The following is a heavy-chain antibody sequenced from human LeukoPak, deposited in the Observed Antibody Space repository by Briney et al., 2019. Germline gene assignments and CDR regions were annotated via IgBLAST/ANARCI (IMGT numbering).Heavy chain of an antibody. V-gene: IGHV1-18*01. CDR2: ISAYNGNT. CDR1: GYTFTSYG. Sequence: GASVKVSCKASGYTFTSYGISWVRQAPGQGLEWMGWISAYNGNTNYAQKLQGRVTMTTDTSTSTAYMELRSLSSDDTAVYYCARDSDLGYCSSTSCLLGDYWGQGTLVTVSS. CDR3: ARDSDLGYCSSTSCLLGDY. J-gene: IGHJ4*02. D-gene: IGHD2-2*01.